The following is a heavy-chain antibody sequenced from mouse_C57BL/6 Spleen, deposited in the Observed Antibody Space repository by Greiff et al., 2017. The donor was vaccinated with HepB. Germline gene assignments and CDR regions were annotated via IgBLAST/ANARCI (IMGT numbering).Heavy chain of an antibody. CDR1: GFSFNTYA. CDR3: VSSVVAKAMDY. J-gene: IGHJ4*01. Sequence: EVQLVESGGGLVQPKGSLKLSCAASGFSFNTYAMNWVRQAPGKGLEWVARIRSKSNNYATYYADTVKARFTISRDDSESMLYLQMNSLKTEDTAMYYCVSSVVAKAMDYWGQGTSVTVSS. V-gene: IGHV10-1*01. CDR2: IRSKSNNYAT. D-gene: IGHD1-1*01.